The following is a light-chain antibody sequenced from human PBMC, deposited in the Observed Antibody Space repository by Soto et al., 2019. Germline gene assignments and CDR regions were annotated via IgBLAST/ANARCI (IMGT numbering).Light chain of an antibody. J-gene: IGLJ1*01. CDR3: SSYAGSPSYV. CDR1: SSDVGGYNY. V-gene: IGLV2-8*01. Sequence: QSVLTQPPSASGSPGQSVTISCTGTSSDVGGYNYVSWYQQHPGKAPKLMIYEVSKRPSGVPDRFSGSKSGNTASLTVSGLQAEDEADYYCSSYAGSPSYVSGTGTKVTV. CDR2: EVS.